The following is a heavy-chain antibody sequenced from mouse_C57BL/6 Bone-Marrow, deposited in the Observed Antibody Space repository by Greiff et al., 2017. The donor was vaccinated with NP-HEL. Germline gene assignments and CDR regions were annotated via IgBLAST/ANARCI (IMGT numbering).Heavy chain of an antibody. V-gene: IGHV1-81*01. Sequence: VQLQQSGAELARPGASVKLSCKASGYTFTSYGISWVKQRTGQGLEWIGEIYPRSGNTYYNEKFKGKATLTADKSSSTAYMELRSLTSGDSAVYFCAREDYYGSSPHFDYWGQGTTLTVSS. CDR1: GYTFTSYG. D-gene: IGHD1-1*01. J-gene: IGHJ2*01. CDR2: IYPRSGNT. CDR3: AREDYYGSSPHFDY.